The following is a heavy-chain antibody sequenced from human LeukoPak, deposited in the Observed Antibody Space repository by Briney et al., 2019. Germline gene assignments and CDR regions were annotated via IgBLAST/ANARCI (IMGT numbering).Heavy chain of an antibody. CDR1: GYTFIGYY. V-gene: IGHV1-2*02. CDR2: INPHNGDT. CDR3: ATVRDIVVGGGPYYFDY. D-gene: IGHD2-15*01. Sequence: GASVKVSCKASGYTFIGYYLHWVRQAPGQGLEWMGWINPHNGDTNCVQKFQGRVIMTRDTSITTAYMELSRLKSDDTAVYYCATVRDIVVGGGPYYFDYWGQGTLVTVSS. J-gene: IGHJ4*02.